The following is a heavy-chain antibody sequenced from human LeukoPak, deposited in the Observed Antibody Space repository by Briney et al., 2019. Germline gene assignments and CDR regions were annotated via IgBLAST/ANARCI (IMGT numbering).Heavy chain of an antibody. CDR2: IIGSGDII. CDR3: ARVRGATLSHHYFDY. D-gene: IGHD1-26*01. Sequence: GGSVRLSCAASGFTFSSYSMNWVRQAPGKGLEWVAFIIGSGDIIYYADSVKGRFTISRDNAKNSLYLQMNSLRDEDTAVYYCARVRGATLSHHYFDYWGQGAMVTVSS. J-gene: IGHJ4*02. V-gene: IGHV3-48*02. CDR1: GFTFSSYS.